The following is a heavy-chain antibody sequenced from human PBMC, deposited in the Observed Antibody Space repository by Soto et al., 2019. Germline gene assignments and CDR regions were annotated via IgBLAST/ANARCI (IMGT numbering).Heavy chain of an antibody. CDR1: GFTFGDYA. V-gene: IGHV3-49*04. J-gene: IGHJ3*02. Sequence: GGSLRLSCTASGFTFGDYAMSWVRQAPGKGLEWVGFIRSKAYGGTTEYAASVKGRFTISRDDSKSIAYLQMNSLKTEDTAVYYCTRDPGIAVAGVVTDAFDIWGQGTMVTVSS. CDR3: TRDPGIAVAGVVTDAFDI. CDR2: IRSKAYGGTT. D-gene: IGHD6-19*01.